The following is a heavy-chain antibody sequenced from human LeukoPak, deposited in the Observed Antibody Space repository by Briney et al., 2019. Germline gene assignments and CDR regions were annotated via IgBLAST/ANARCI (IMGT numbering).Heavy chain of an antibody. J-gene: IGHJ4*02. CDR3: ARDDDDYGDESFRY. CDR1: GGTFSSYA. V-gene: IGHV1-69*01. Sequence: ASVKVSCKASGGTFSSYAISWVRQAPGQGLEWMGGIIPIFGTANYAQKFQDRVTITADESTSTAYMELSSLRSEDTAVYYCARDDDDYGDESFRYWGQGTLVTVSS. D-gene: IGHD4-17*01. CDR2: IIPIFGTA.